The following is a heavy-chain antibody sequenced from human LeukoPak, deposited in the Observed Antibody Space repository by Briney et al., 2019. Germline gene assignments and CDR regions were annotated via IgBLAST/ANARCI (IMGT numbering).Heavy chain of an antibody. D-gene: IGHD1-26*01. CDR1: GYTFTSYG. Sequence: ASVNVSCKASGYTFTSYGISWVRQAPGQGLEWMGWISAYNGNTNYAQKLQGRVTMTTDTSTSTAYMELRSLRSDDTAVYYCARENLELYYYYGMDVWGQGTTVTVSS. CDR3: ARENLELYYYYGMDV. J-gene: IGHJ6*02. CDR2: ISAYNGNT. V-gene: IGHV1-18*01.